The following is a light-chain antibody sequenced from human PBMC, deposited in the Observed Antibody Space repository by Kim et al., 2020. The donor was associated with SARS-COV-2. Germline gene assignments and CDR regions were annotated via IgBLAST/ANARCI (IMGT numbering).Light chain of an antibody. CDR1: HVVASY. J-gene: IGKJ5*01. Sequence: SLAAGDRPTLSWRASHVVASYLAWLQHKPGQAPRLLISHASYRAAGVPARFSGSGSGTDFTLTISSLEDGDFAVYYCQQRRKSITFGQGTRLEIK. V-gene: IGKV3-11*01. CDR3: QQRRKSIT. CDR2: HAS.